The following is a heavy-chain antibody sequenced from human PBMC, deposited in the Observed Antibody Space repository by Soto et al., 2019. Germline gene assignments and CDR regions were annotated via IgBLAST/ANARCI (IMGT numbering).Heavy chain of an antibody. CDR2: INHSGST. D-gene: IGHD3-3*01. J-gene: IGHJ4*02. CDR1: GGSFSGYY. V-gene: IGHV4-34*01. Sequence: TSETLSLTCAVYGGSFSGYYWSWIRQPPGKGLEWIGEINHSGSTNYNPSLKSRVTISVDTSKNQFSLKLSSVTAADTAVHYCARYDFWSGYPFDYWGQGTLVTVSS. CDR3: ARYDFWSGYPFDY.